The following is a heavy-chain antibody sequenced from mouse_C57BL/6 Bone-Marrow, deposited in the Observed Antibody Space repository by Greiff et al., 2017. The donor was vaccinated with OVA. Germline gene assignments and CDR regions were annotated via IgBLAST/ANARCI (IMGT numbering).Heavy chain of an antibody. D-gene: IGHD2-5*01. CDR1: GFNIKDDY. CDR3: TTYYSNYESSWFAY. J-gene: IGHJ3*01. CDR2: IDPENGDT. Sequence: EVQGVESGAELVRPGASVKLSCTASGFNIKDDYMHWVKQRPEQGLEWIGWIDPENGDTEYASKFQGKATITADTSSNTAYLQLSSLTSEDTAVYYCTTYYSNYESSWFAYWGQGTLVTVSA. V-gene: IGHV14-4*01.